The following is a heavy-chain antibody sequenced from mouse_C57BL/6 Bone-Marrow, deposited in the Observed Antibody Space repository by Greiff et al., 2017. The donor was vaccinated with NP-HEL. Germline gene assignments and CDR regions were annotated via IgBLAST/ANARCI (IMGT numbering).Heavy chain of an antibody. Sequence: EVQLVESGGGLVKPGGSLKLSCEASGFTFSSYAMSWVRQTPEKRLEWVATISDGGSYTYYPDNVKGRFTISRDNAKNKLYLQMSHLKSEDTAMYYCARDRGYYDYYPFDYWGQGTTLTVSS. J-gene: IGHJ2*01. CDR1: GFTFSSYA. CDR2: ISDGGSYT. V-gene: IGHV5-4*01. CDR3: ARDRGYYDYYPFDY. D-gene: IGHD2-4*01.